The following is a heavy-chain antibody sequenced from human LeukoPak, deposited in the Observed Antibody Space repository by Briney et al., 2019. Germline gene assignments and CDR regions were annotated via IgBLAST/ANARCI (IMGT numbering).Heavy chain of an antibody. Sequence: SETLSLTCTVSGGSISSGGYYWSWIRQHPGKGLEWIGYIYYSGSTYYNPSLKSRVTISVDTSKNQFSLKLSSVTAADTAVYYCARDTKYYFDYWGQGTLVTVSS. V-gene: IGHV4-31*03. CDR1: GGSISSGGYY. CDR2: IYYSGST. CDR3: ARDTKYYFDY. D-gene: IGHD2-2*01. J-gene: IGHJ4*02.